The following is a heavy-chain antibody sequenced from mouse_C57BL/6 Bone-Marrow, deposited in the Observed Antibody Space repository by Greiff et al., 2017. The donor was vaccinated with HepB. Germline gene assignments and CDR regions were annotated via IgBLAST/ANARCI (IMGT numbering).Heavy chain of an antibody. CDR3: ARMNFGYSNYEGYYFDY. V-gene: IGHV1-81*01. CDR2: IYPRSGNT. J-gene: IGHJ2*01. Sequence: QVQLKESGAELARPGASVKLSCKASGYTFTSYGISWVKQRTGQGLEWIGEIYPRSGNTYYNEKFKGKATLTADKSSSTAYMQLSSLTSEDSAVYYCARMNFGYSNYEGYYFDYWGQGTTLTVSS. D-gene: IGHD2-5*01. CDR1: GYTFTSYG.